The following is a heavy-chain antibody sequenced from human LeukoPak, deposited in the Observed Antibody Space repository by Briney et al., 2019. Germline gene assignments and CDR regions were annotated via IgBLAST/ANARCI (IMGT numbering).Heavy chain of an antibody. V-gene: IGHV3-9*01. CDR3: AELGITMIGGV. Sequence: DRSLRLSCAASGFTFDDYAMHWVRQAPGKGLEWVSGISWNSGVIGYADSVKGRFTISRDNAKNSLYLQMNSLRAEDTAVYYCAELGITMIGGVWGKGTTVTISS. CDR1: GFTFDDYA. CDR2: ISWNSGVI. D-gene: IGHD3-10*02. J-gene: IGHJ6*04.